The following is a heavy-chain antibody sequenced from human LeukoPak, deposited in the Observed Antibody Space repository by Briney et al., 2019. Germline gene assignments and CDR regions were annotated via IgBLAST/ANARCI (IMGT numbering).Heavy chain of an antibody. CDR2: IFSDDRR. D-gene: IGHD2-8*01. CDR1: GFTVGSNF. J-gene: IGHJ4*02. CDR3: ATGSAGSSYES. Sequence: GGSLRLSCAASGFTVGSNFVTWVRQAPGKGLEWVSVIFSDDRRDYADSVKGRFTISRDSSKNTVFLQVNSLRVEDTAVYYCATGSAGSSYESRGQGTLVTVSS. V-gene: IGHV3-66*01.